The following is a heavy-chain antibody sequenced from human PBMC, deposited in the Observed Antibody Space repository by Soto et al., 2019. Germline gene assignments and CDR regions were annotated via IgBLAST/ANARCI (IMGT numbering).Heavy chain of an antibody. Sequence: GGSLRLSCAASGFTFSSYGMHWVRQAPGKGLEWVTVISYDGSNKYYADSVKGRFTISRDNSKNTLYLQMNSLRAEDTAVYYCVKVGQWLAQGWGDAFDIWGQGTMVTVSS. D-gene: IGHD6-19*01. V-gene: IGHV3-30*18. CDR1: GFTFSSYG. J-gene: IGHJ3*02. CDR2: ISYDGSNK. CDR3: VKVGQWLAQGWGDAFDI.